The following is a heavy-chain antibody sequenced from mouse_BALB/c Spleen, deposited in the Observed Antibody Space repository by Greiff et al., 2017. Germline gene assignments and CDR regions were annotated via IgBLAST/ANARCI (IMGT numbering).Heavy chain of an antibody. CDR1: GFTFSSFG. D-gene: IGHD4-1*01. CDR3: ARGGGTVYYFDY. V-gene: IGHV5-17*02. J-gene: IGHJ2*01. CDR2: ISSGSSTI. Sequence: EVQVVESGGGLVQPGGSRKLSCAASGFTFSSFGMHWVRQAPEKGLEWVAYISSGSSTIYYADTVKGRFTISRDDPKNTLFLQMTSLRSEDTAMYYCARGGGTVYYFDYWGQGTTLTVSS.